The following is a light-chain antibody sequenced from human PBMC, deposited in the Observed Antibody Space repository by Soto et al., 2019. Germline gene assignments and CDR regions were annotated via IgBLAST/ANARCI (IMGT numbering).Light chain of an antibody. CDR1: QSVSSY. Sequence: EIVLTQSPATLSLSPGERATLSCRASQSVSSYLAWYQQKPGQAPRLLIYDASNMATGIPARFSGSGSGTDFTLTISSLEPEDFAVYYCQQRSNWRVTFGQGTKLEIQ. V-gene: IGKV3-11*01. J-gene: IGKJ1*01. CDR2: DAS. CDR3: QQRSNWRVT.